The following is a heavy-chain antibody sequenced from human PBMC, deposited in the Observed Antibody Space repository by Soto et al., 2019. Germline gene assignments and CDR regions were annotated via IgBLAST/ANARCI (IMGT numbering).Heavy chain of an antibody. V-gene: IGHV5-51*01. D-gene: IGHD6-6*01. CDR2: IYPGDSDT. Sequence: PGDSLKISCIGSVYNFTSYWIGWVRQMPGKGLEWMGIIYPGDSDTRYSPSLQGQVTISADKSISTAYLQWSSLKASETAMYYCARHSTAARRLYYYYYGRDLTGKGNTVTVSS. CDR1: VYNFTSYW. CDR3: ARHSTAARRLYYYYYGRDL. J-gene: IGHJ6*04.